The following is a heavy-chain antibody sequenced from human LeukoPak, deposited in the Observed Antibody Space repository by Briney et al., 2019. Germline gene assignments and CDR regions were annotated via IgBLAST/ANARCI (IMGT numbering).Heavy chain of an antibody. CDR2: ISYDGSNK. J-gene: IGHJ6*02. V-gene: IGHV3-30*18. CDR3: AKDLINYYYGMDV. CDR1: GFTFSSYG. Sequence: GGSLRLSCAASGFTFSSYGMHWVRQAPGKGLEWVAVISYDGSNKYYADSVKGRFTTSRDNSKNTLYLQMNSLRAEDTAVYYCAKDLINYYYGMDVWGQGTTVTVSS.